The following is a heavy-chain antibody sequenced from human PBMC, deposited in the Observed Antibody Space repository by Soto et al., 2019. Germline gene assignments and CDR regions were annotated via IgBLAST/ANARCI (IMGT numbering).Heavy chain of an antibody. Sequence: EVQLVESGGGLVKPGGSLRLSCAASRFTFSNAWMSWVRQAPGKGLEWVGRIKSKTDGGTTDYAAPVKGRFTISRXDSXNTLYLQMNSLKTEDTAVYYCTTDDYGDYVRGMDVWGQGTTVTVSS. CDR2: IKSKTDGGTT. V-gene: IGHV3-15*01. D-gene: IGHD4-17*01. J-gene: IGHJ6*02. CDR1: RFTFSNAW. CDR3: TTDDYGDYVRGMDV.